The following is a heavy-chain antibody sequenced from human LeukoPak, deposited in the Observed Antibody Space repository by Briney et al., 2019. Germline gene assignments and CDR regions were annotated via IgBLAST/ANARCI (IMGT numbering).Heavy chain of an antibody. J-gene: IGHJ4*02. Sequence: GGSLRLSCAASGFTFSSYAMSWVRQAPGKGLEWVSVISGCDDSTYYADSVKGRFTISRDNSKNTLHLQMNSLRAEDTAVYYCAKDGSLGCCSSTSCYNFDYWGQGTLVTVSS. V-gene: IGHV3-23*01. CDR2: ISGCDDST. CDR1: GFTFSSYA. D-gene: IGHD2-2*02. CDR3: AKDGSLGCCSSTSCYNFDY.